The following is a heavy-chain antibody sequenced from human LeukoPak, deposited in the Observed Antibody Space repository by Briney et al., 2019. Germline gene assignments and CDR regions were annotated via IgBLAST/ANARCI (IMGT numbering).Heavy chain of an antibody. V-gene: IGHV3-23*01. CDR1: GFTFSSYG. CDR2: ISGSGGST. CDR3: AKDLSSGWDSTYDY. D-gene: IGHD6-19*01. J-gene: IGHJ4*02. Sequence: PGGSLRLSCAASGFTFSSYGMHWVRQAPGKGLEWVSAISGSGGSTYYADSVKGRFTISRDNSKNTLYLQMNSLRAEDTAVYYFAKDLSSGWDSTYDYWGQGTPVTVSS.